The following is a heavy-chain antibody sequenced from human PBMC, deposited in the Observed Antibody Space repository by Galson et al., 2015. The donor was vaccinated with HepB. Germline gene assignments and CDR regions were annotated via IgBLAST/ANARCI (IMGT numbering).Heavy chain of an antibody. J-gene: IGHJ4*02. CDR3: AREGDGYNSDY. D-gene: IGHD5-24*01. Sequence: SLRLSCAASGFAFSSYSMNWVRQAPGKGLEWVSSISSSSSYIYYADSVKGRFTISRDNAKNSLYLQMNSLRAEDTAVYYCAREGDGYNSDYWGQGTLVTVSS. CDR1: GFAFSSYS. V-gene: IGHV3-21*01. CDR2: ISSSSSYI.